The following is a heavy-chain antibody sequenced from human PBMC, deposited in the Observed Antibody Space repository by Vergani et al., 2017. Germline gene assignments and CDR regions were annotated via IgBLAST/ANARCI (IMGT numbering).Heavy chain of an antibody. J-gene: IGHJ3*02. V-gene: IGHV4-59*08. CDR2: IYSTGST. D-gene: IGHD1-26*01. Sequence: QVQLEEAGPGLVKPSETLSLPCTVSGGSFNTYYWSWLRQSPGKGLEWIGYIYSTGSTYYNPSLKSRVTISVDTSKNQFSLKLSSVTAADTAVYYCASGKIESDAFDIWGQGTMVTVSS. CDR1: GGSFNTYY. CDR3: ASGKIESDAFDI.